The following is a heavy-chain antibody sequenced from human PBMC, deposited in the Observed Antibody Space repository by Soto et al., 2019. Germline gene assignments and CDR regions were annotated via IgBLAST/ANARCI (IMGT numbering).Heavy chain of an antibody. V-gene: IGHV4-61*01. D-gene: IGHD3-3*01. CDR3: ARDFAYFDS. J-gene: IGHJ4*02. CDR2: VYHTGIT. Sequence: SETLSLTCTVSGGSFKSGSYSWRWIRQPPGKGLEWIGSVYHTGITSYNPSLKSRVSISMDTSKNQFSLNLDSVTAADTAVYFCARDFAYFDSWGQGTLVTVSS. CDR1: GGSFKSGSYS.